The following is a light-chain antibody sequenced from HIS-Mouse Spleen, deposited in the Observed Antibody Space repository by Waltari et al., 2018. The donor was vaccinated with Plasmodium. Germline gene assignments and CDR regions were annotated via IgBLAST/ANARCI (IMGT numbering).Light chain of an antibody. CDR3: GTWDSSLSAGVV. J-gene: IGLJ2*01. CDR1: SPHIGTTY. Sequence: QSVLTQPPSVSAAPGQKVTISCSGSSPHIGTTYVSWSQQLPGTAPKLLIYDNKKRPSGIPDRFSGSKSGTSATLGITGLQTGDEADYYCGTWDSSLSAGVVFGGGTKLTVL. V-gene: IGLV1-51*01. CDR2: DNK.